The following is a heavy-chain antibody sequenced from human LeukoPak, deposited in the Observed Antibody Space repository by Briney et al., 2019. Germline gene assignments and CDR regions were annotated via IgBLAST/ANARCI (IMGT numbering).Heavy chain of an antibody. CDR2: IYYSGST. Sequence: SETLSLTCTVSGGSIRSYYWSWIRQSPGKGLESIGYIYYSGSTNYNPSLKSRVTMSVDTTKNQFSLKMRSVTAADTAVYYCGGGSYYNGRGYWGQGTLVTVSS. CDR3: GGGSYYNGRGY. V-gene: IGHV4-59*01. J-gene: IGHJ4*02. D-gene: IGHD3-10*01. CDR1: GGSIRSYY.